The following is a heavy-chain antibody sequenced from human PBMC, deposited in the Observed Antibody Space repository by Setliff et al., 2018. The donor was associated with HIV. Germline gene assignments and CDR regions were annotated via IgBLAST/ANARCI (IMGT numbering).Heavy chain of an antibody. V-gene: IGHV4-59*01. CDR3: ARGRCSGGTCSGRYSYLHIDV. J-gene: IGHJ6*03. Sequence: SETLSLTCSVSDASLNIYYWSWIRQTPGKGLEWMGSIYHTGRTSYNPSLKSRVTMSLDTAKNRFSLRVTSVTAADTAVYYCARGRCSGGTCSGRYSYLHIDVWGKGTTVTVSS. CDR2: IYHTGRT. CDR1: DASLNIYY. D-gene: IGHD2-15*01.